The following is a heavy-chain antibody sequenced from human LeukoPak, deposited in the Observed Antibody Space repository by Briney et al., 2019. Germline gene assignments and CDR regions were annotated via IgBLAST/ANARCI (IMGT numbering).Heavy chain of an antibody. D-gene: IGHD3-3*01. CDR1: GGPISSYY. CDR2: IYYSGST. J-gene: IGHJ6*03. Sequence: SETLSLTCTVSGGPISSYYWSWIRQPPGKGLEWIGYIYYSGSTNYNPSLKSRVTISVDTSKNQFSLKLSSVTAADTAVYYCARVFSGYYYYYMDVWAKGPRSPSP. CDR3: ARVFSGYYYYYMDV. V-gene: IGHV4-59*01.